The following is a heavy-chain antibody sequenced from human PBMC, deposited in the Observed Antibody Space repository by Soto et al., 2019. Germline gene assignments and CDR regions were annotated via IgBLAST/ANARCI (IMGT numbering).Heavy chain of an antibody. Sequence: AETLSLTCTVSGGSISIYYWSWIRRAPGKGLEGSGDIYYSGSTNYNPSLKSRVTISVDTSKNQFSLKLSSVTAADTAVYYCERSPYSDFYSGYYVGSAVGNDYGMDVWGRGTTVTVSS. V-gene: IGHV4-59*01. D-gene: IGHD3-3*01. J-gene: IGHJ6*02. CDR3: ERSPYSDFYSGYYVGSAVGNDYGMDV. CDR2: IYYSGST. CDR1: GGSISIYY.